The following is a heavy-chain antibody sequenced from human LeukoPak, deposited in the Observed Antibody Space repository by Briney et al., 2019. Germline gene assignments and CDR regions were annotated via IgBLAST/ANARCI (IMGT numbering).Heavy chain of an antibody. V-gene: IGHV3-33*08. CDR3: ARNVGGTCAADV. CDR1: GFTFSSYA. J-gene: IGHJ3*01. D-gene: IGHD1-26*01. CDR2: IWSDGSKK. Sequence: GGSLRLSCAASGFTFSSYAMSWVRQAPGKGLEWVADIWSDGSKKYYADSVKGRFTISRDNSKNTLYLQMNSLTAEDAAVYYCARNVGGTCAADVWGQGTMVTVSS.